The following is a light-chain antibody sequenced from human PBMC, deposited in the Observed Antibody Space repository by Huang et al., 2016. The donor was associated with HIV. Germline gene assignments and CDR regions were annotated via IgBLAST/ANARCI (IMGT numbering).Light chain of an antibody. CDR1: QSVSSY. V-gene: IGKV3-11*01. CDR3: QQHRNWPIT. CDR2: DAA. J-gene: IGKJ5*01. Sequence: EIVLTQSPATLSLSPGERATLSCRASQSVSSYLAWFQQKPGQAPRLLIYDAANRATGTPARLSGSGSGTDFTLTISSLEAEDFAVYYCQQHRNWPITFGQGTRLEIK.